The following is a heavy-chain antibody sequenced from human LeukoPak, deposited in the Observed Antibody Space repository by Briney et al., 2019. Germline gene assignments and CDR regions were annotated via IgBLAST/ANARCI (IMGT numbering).Heavy chain of an antibody. Sequence: GSLRLSCAASGFTFSSYSMNWVRQAPGKGLEWVSLISWDGGSTYYADSVKGRFTISRDNSKNSLYLQMNSLRAEDTALYYCATGKTLLWFGEGDYWGQGTLVTVSS. CDR1: GFTFSSYS. CDR3: ATGKTLLWFGEGDY. D-gene: IGHD3-10*01. V-gene: IGHV3-43D*03. CDR2: ISWDGGST. J-gene: IGHJ4*02.